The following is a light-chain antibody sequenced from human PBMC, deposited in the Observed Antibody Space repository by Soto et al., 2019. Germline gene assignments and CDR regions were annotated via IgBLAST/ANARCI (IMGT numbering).Light chain of an antibody. CDR1: SSDVGAYKF. CDR2: EVS. J-gene: IGLJ3*02. Sequence: QSALTQPASVSGSPGQSITIFCSGTSSDVGAYKFVSWYRHHPGKAPQVMIYEVSNRPSGVSNRFSGSKSGNTASLTISGLQADDEADYYCSSYTRGSTLVFGGGTKLTVL. V-gene: IGLV2-14*01. CDR3: SSYTRGSTLV.